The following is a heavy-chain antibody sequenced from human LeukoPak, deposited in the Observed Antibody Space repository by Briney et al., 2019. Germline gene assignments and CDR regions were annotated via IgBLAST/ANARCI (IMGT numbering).Heavy chain of an antibody. CDR1: GYTFTTYG. V-gene: IGHV1-24*01. J-gene: IGHJ3*02. D-gene: IGHD4-11*01. CDR3: ATDSVEGITTPTRKGAFDI. Sequence: ASVKVSCKAFGYTFTTYGINWVRQAPGRGLEWMGGFDPEDGETIYAQKFQGRVTMTEDTSTDTAYMELSSLRSEDTAVYYCATDSVEGITTPTRKGAFDIWGQGTMVTVSS. CDR2: FDPEDGET.